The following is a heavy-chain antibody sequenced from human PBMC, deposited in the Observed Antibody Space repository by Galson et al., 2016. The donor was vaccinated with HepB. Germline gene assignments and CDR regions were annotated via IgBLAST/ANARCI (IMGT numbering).Heavy chain of an antibody. CDR2: ITPGGDT. Sequence: SLRLSCAASGFTFSSHSMHWVRQTAGKDLEWVSAITPGGDTFYGDFVKGRFTVSREDAKNSVHLQMNNLRAEDTAIYYCVREAMGVEGLCYLDSWGQGTLVTVSS. CDR3: VREAMGVEGLCYLDS. D-gene: IGHD3-3*01. V-gene: IGHV3-13*01. CDR1: GFTFSSHS. J-gene: IGHJ4*02.